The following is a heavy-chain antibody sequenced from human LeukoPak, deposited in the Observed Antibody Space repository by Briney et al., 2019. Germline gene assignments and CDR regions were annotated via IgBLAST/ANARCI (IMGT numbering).Heavy chain of an antibody. CDR3: ARDSEYSSSSAEYFQH. CDR1: GGYISSYY. V-gene: IGHV4-59*01. CDR2: IYYSGST. J-gene: IGHJ1*01. Sequence: KPSETLSLTCTVSGGYISSYYWSWIRQPPGKGLEWIGYIYYSGSTNYNPSLKSRVTISVDTSKNQFSLKLSSVTAADTAVYYCARDSEYSSSSAEYFQHWGQGTLVTVSS. D-gene: IGHD6-6*01.